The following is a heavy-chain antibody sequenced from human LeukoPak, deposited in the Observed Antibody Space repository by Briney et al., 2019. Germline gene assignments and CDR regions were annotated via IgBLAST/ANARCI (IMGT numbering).Heavy chain of an antibody. V-gene: IGHV4-38-2*02. Sequence: SETLSLTCTVSGYSISSGYYWGWIRQPPGKGLEWIGSIHYSGSTYYNPSLKSRVTISVDTSKNQFSLKLSSVTAADTAVYYCARAYGGYWGQGTLVTVSS. J-gene: IGHJ4*02. CDR2: IHYSGST. CDR1: GYSISSGYY. CDR3: ARAYGGY. D-gene: IGHD3-10*01.